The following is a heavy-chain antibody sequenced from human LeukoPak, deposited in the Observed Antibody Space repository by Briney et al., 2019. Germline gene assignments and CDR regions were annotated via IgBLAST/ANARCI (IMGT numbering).Heavy chain of an antibody. CDR1: GFTFDDYA. CDR2: ISWNSGSI. CDR3: AKMANRYSSRWYYFDY. Sequence: GGSLRLSCAASGFTFDDYAMHWVRQAPGKGLEWVSGISWNSGSIGYADSVKGRFTISRDNAKNSLYLQMNSLRAEDTALYYCAKMANRYSSRWYYFDYWGQGTLVTVSS. V-gene: IGHV3-9*01. J-gene: IGHJ4*02. D-gene: IGHD6-13*01.